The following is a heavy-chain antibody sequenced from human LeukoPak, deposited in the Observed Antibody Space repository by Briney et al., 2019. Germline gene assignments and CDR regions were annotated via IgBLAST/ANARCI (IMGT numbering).Heavy chain of an antibody. CDR3: AKDRPGRIAAAGTRHFDY. J-gene: IGHJ4*02. Sequence: GGSLRLSCAASGFTFSSYPMSWVRQAPGKGLEWVSALSGSGDNTYYADSVKGRFTISRDNSKNTLYLQMNSLRAEDTAVYYCAKDRPGRIAAAGTRHFDYWGQGTLVTVSS. CDR2: LSGSGDNT. CDR1: GFTFSSYP. D-gene: IGHD6-13*01. V-gene: IGHV3-23*01.